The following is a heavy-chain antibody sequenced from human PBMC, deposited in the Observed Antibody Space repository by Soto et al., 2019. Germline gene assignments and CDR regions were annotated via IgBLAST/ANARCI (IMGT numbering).Heavy chain of an antibody. Sequence: ASVKVSCKASGGTFSSYAISWVRQAPGQGLEWMGGIIPIFGTANYAQKFQGRVTITADESTSTAYMELSSLRSEDTAVYYCAKDLSPLYYYYGMDVWGQGTTVTVSS. CDR1: GGTFSSYA. CDR3: AKDLSPLYYYYGMDV. V-gene: IGHV1-69*13. CDR2: IIPIFGTA. J-gene: IGHJ6*02.